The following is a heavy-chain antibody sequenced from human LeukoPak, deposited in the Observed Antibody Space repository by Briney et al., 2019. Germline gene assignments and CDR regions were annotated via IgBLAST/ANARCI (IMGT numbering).Heavy chain of an antibody. D-gene: IGHD3-16*02. CDR1: GYTFIGYY. CDR2: INPNSGGT. J-gene: IGHJ5*02. V-gene: IGHV1-2*02. CDR3: AREGKRDYDYVWGSYRLKRFDP. Sequence: ASVKVSCKASGYTFIGYYMHWVRQAPGKGLEWMGWINPNSGGTNYAQKFQGGVIMNRETSSRTTYMELSKLRSDDTAVNYCAREGKRDYDYVWGSYRLKRFDPWGQGTLVTVSS.